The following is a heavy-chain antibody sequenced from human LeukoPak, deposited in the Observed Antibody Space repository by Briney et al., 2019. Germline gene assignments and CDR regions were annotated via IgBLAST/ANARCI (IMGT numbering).Heavy chain of an antibody. CDR2: ISYDGSNK. Sequence: GGSLRLSCAASGFAFSDYAISWVRQAPGKGLEWVAVISYDGSNKYYADSVKGRFTISRDNSKNTLYLQMNSLRAEDTAVYYCARDSGSSGWYLISYYFDYWGQGTLVTVSS. CDR3: ARDSGSSGWYLISYYFDY. J-gene: IGHJ4*02. D-gene: IGHD6-19*01. V-gene: IGHV3-30-3*01. CDR1: GFAFSDYA.